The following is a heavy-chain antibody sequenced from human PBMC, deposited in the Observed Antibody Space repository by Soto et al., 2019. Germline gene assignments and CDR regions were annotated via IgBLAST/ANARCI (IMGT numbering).Heavy chain of an antibody. J-gene: IGHJ4*02. V-gene: IGHV4-59*01. CDR3: ASQRVEMATSEFDY. D-gene: IGHD5-12*01. CDR1: GGSISGYH. CDR2: FYNSGNP. Sequence: TLSLTCSISGGSISGYHWNWIRQTPGKGVEWIGYFYNSGNPYYSPSLKSRVTISVDTSKNQFSLKLSSVTAADTAVYYCASQRVEMATSEFDYWGQGTLVTVSS.